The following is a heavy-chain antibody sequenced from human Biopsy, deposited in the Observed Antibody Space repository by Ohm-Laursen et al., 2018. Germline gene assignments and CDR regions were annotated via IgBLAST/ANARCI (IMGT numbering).Heavy chain of an antibody. D-gene: IGHD3-16*01. CDR2: ISDYSGKT. CDR3: ARVREGGLLDY. CDR1: GYSFSNYG. Sequence: ASVKVSCKASGYSFSNYGISWVRQAPGQGLEWMGWISDYSGKTNYAQKFQGRVTMTTDTSANTAYMELRSLRSDDTAVYFCARVREGGLLDYWGQGILVTVSS. V-gene: IGHV1-18*01. J-gene: IGHJ4*02.